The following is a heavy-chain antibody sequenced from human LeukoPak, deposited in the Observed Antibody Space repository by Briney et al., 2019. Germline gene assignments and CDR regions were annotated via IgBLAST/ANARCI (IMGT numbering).Heavy chain of an antibody. CDR1: GFTFSSYS. J-gene: IGHJ4*02. D-gene: IGHD4-17*01. Sequence: GGSLRLSCAASGFTFSSYSMNWVRQAPGKGLEWVSSISSSSSYIYYADSVKGRFTISRDNTKNSLYLQMNRLRTQHTAVYYWARDLDYGDYAFDYWGEGTLVTVSS. CDR2: ISSSSSYI. V-gene: IGHV3-21*01. CDR3: ARDLDYGDYAFDY.